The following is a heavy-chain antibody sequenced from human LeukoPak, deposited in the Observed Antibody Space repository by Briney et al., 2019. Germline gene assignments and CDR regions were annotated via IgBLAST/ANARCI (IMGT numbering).Heavy chain of an antibody. D-gene: IGHD2-15*01. J-gene: IGHJ6*03. V-gene: IGHV3-30*02. Sequence: GGSLRLSYVASGFTFNMYGMHWVRQAPGKGLEWVGIIRYDGNNKNNADSVKGRFTISRDNSKNTVYLQMNSLRPEDTAVYYCAKTFCSGGTCYPYNYYYMDVWGKGTAVTVSS. CDR2: IRYDGNNK. CDR1: GFTFNMYG. CDR3: AKTFCSGGTCYPYNYYYMDV.